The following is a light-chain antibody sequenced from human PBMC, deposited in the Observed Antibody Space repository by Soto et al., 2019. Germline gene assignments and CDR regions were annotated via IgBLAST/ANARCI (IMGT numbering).Light chain of an antibody. CDR3: QSYDSSLSGYVV. V-gene: IGLV1-40*01. CDR1: SSNIGAGYD. CDR2: GHS. Sequence: QSVLAQPPSLSGAPGQRVTISCTGSSSNIGAGYDVHWYQQLPGTAPKLLIYGHSNRPSGVPDRFSGSKSGTSASLAITGLQAEDEADYYCQSYDSSLSGYVVFGGGTKLTVL. J-gene: IGLJ2*01.